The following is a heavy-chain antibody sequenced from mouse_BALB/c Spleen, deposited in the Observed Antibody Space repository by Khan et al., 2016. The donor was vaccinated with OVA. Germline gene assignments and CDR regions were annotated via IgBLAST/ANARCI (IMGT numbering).Heavy chain of an antibody. Sequence: VQLQESGAELVRPGSSVKISCKASGYAFSDYWMNWVKQRPGQGLEWIGQIYPGHGNTNYNGKFKGKATLTADKYSSTAYMQLSSLTSGDSAFYFCAREGYDGDYRAWFAYWGQGTLVTVSA. CDR2: IYPGHGNT. CDR3: AREGYDGDYRAWFAY. V-gene: IGHV1-80*01. J-gene: IGHJ3*01. CDR1: GYAFSDYW. D-gene: IGHD2-3*01.